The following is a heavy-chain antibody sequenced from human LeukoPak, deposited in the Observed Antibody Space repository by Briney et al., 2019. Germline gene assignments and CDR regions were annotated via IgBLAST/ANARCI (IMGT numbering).Heavy chain of an antibody. CDR1: DDSISRPSYY. CDR3: ARLKVGTTHPDY. D-gene: IGHD1-26*01. CDR2: FYYSGFT. Sequence: SETLSLTCSVSDDSISRPSYYWGWIRQPPGKGLEWIGTFYYSGFTYYNPSLKNRVTISVDTSKNQFSLKLSSVTAEDTAVYYCARLKVGTTHPDYWGQGTLVTVSS. J-gene: IGHJ4*02. V-gene: IGHV4-39*01.